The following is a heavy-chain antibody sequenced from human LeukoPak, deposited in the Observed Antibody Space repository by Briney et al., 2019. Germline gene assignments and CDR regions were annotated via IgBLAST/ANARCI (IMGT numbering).Heavy chain of an antibody. V-gene: IGHV4-39*07. CDR1: GASISSGDYH. CDR2: IYYSGST. D-gene: IGHD2/OR15-2a*01. J-gene: IGHJ4*02. CDR3: ARDERDPLSTFFDY. Sequence: SETLSLTCTVSGASISSGDYHWNWIRQPPGKGLEWIGSIYYSGSTYYNPSLKSRVTISVDTSKNQFSLKLSSVTAADTAVYYCARDERDPLSTFFDYWGQGTLVTVSS.